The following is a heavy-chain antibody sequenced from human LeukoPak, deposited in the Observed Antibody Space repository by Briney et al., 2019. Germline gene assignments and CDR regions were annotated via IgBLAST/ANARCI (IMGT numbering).Heavy chain of an antibody. CDR1: GFTFSSYE. D-gene: IGHD5-12*01. V-gene: IGHV3-48*03. CDR2: ISASGSTK. Sequence: PGGSLRLSCEASGFTFSSYEMNWVRQAPGKGLEWVSYISASGSTKYYEDSVKGRFIISRDNAKNSLYLQMNSLRAEDTAVYYCARVQKSRKSVASAVDCWGQGTVVIVSS. J-gene: IGHJ4*02. CDR3: ARVQKSRKSVASAVDC.